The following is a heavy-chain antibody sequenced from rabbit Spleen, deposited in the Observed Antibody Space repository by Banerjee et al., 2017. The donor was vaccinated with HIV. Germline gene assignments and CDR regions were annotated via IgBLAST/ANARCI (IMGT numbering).Heavy chain of an antibody. Sequence: QEQLVESGGGLVQPGGSLKLSCKASGFDFSNYGVSWVRQTPGKGLEWIGYIDPVFGVTYYASWVNGRFSISRENTQNTVYLQLNSLTAADTATYFCARDTGTSFSTYGMDLWGQGTLVTVS. J-gene: IGHJ6*01. V-gene: IGHV1S47*01. CDR1: GFDFSNYG. D-gene: IGHD8-1*01. CDR2: IDPVFGVT. CDR3: ARDTGTSFSTYGMDL.